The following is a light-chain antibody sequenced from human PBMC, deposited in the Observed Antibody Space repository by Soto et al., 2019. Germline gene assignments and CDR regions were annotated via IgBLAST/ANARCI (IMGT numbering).Light chain of an antibody. CDR2: EVS. Sequence: QSVLTQPASVSGSPGQSITISCTGTSSDVGGYNYVSWYQQHPGKAPKLVIYEVSDRPSGVSYRFSGSKSGNTASLTISRLQAEDEADYFCSSYTQNYTRVFGGGTKLTVL. CDR1: SSDVGGYNY. CDR3: SSYTQNYTRV. V-gene: IGLV2-14*01. J-gene: IGLJ3*02.